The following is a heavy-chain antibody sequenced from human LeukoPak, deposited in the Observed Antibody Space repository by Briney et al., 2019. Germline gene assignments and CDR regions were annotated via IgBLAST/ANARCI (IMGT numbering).Heavy chain of an antibody. V-gene: IGHV1-24*01. CDR3: AKSNTYYDILTGYYNVKDFDS. CDR2: FDPEDGEDGET. CDR1: GYSLIEVA. Sequence: ASVKVSCKVSGYSLIEVAMHWVRQAPGKGLEWVGSFDPEDGEDGETHYGQKFQGRVTMTEDASTDTAYMELSSLRAEDTAVYYCAKSNTYYDILTGYYNVKDFDSWGQGTLVTVSS. J-gene: IGHJ4*02. D-gene: IGHD3-9*01.